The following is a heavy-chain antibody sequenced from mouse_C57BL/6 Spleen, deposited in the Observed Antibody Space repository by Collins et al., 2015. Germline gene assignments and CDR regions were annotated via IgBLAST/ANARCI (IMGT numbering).Heavy chain of an antibody. J-gene: IGHJ4*01. CDR1: GFSLTSYC. CDR2: IWRGGST. D-gene: IGHD4-1*01. Sequence: QVQLKQSGPGLVQPSQSLSITCTVSGFSLTSYCVHWVRQSPGKGLEWLGVIWRGGSTDYNAAFMSRLSISKDSSKSQVAFKMISLKADDTAIYYCVKHWDGGYYAMDYWGQGTSVTVSS. CDR3: VKHWDGGYYAMDY. V-gene: IGHV2-5*01.